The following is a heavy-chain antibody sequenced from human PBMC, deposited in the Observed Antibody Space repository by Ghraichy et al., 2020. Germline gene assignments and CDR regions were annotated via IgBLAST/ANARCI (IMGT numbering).Heavy chain of an antibody. CDR1: GGSINSGGYY. CDR3: ARGREYCSSTSCYWSGWFDP. D-gene: IGHD2-2*01. J-gene: IGHJ5*02. CDR2: IYYSGNT. V-gene: IGHV4-31*03. Sequence: TLSLTCTVSGGSINSGGYYWSWIRQHPGKGLEWIGYIYYSGNTYYNPSLKSRVTISVDTSKNQFSLKLSSVTAADTAVYYCARGREYCSSTSCYWSGWFDPWGQGTLVTVSS.